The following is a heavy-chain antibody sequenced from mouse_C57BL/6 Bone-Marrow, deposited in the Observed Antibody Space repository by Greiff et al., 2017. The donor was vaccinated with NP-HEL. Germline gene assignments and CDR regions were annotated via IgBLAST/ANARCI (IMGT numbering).Heavy chain of an antibody. CDR2: ITSGGSYT. Sequence: EVHLVESGRDLVKPGGSLKLSCAASGFTFSSYGMSWVRQTPDKRLEWVATITSGGSYTYYPDSVKGRSTISRDNAKNTLYLQMSRLESEDTAMYDCARTWDYYAMDYWGQGTSVTVTS. CDR3: ARTWDYYAMDY. J-gene: IGHJ4*01. V-gene: IGHV5-6*01. CDR1: GFTFSSYG.